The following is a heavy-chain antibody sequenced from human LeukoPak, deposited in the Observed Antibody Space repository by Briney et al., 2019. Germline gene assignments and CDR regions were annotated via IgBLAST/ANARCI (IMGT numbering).Heavy chain of an antibody. D-gene: IGHD3-10*01. J-gene: IGHJ4*02. Sequence: SETLSLTCTVSGGSISSYYWSWIRQPPGKGLEWIGYIYYSGSTNYNPSLKSRVTISVDTSKNQFSLKLSSVTAADTAVYYCARLRSFGESNVDYWGQGTLVTVSS. V-gene: IGHV4-59*01. CDR1: GGSISSYY. CDR2: IYYSGST. CDR3: ARLRSFGESNVDY.